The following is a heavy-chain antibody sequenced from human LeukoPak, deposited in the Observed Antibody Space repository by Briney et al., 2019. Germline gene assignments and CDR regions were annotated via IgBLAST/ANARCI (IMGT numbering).Heavy chain of an antibody. CDR1: GFTFSTSG. J-gene: IGHJ4*02. CDR3: AKAGDSSSSPLFLD. D-gene: IGHD6-6*01. V-gene: IGHV3-23*01. CDR2: ISGGGDST. Sequence: GGSLRLSCAASGFTFSTSGMNWVRQAPGKGLEWVSAISGGGDSTYYADSVKGRFTISRDNSKNTLYLQMNSLRAEDTAVYYCAKAGDSSSSPLFLDWGQGTLVTVSS.